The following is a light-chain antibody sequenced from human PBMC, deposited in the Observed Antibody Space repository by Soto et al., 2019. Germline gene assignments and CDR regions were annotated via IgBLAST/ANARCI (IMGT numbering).Light chain of an antibody. Sequence: EIVLTQSPATLSLSPGERATLSCRASQSVSSYLAWYQQKPGQAPRPLIYDASNRATGIPARFSGSGSGTDFTLTISSLEPEDFAVYYCQQRSNWPPSLAFGGGTKVEIK. V-gene: IGKV3-11*01. CDR1: QSVSSY. CDR2: DAS. CDR3: QQRSNWPPSLA. J-gene: IGKJ4*01.